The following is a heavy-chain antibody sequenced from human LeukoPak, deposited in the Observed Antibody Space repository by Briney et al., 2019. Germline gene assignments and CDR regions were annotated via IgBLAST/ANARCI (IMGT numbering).Heavy chain of an antibody. CDR3: AKDGEYCSGGSCSFFDY. V-gene: IGHV3-7*01. CDR2: MKGDGSYI. CDR1: GFSFGNFW. D-gene: IGHD2-15*01. Sequence: GGSLRLSCAASGFSFGNFWMSWVRQTPGRGLQWVASMKGDGSYIYYVDSVKGRFTISRDNAKNSLYLQMNSLRAEDTAVYHCAKDGEYCSGGSCSFFDYWGQGTLVTVSS. J-gene: IGHJ4*02.